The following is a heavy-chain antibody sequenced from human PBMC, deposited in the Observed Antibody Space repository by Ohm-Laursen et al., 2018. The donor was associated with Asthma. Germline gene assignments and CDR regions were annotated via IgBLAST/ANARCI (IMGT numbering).Heavy chain of an antibody. V-gene: IGHV4-59*12. CDR3: ARVRDFWSGYYLWKYFDY. Sequence: TLSLTCTVSGGSISYYYWSWIRQPPGKGLEWIGYIYNSGSTNYNPSLKSRVTISVDTSKNQFSLKLSSVTAADTAVYYCARVRDFWSGYYLWKYFDYWGQGTLVTVSS. D-gene: IGHD3-3*01. J-gene: IGHJ4*02. CDR2: IYNSGST. CDR1: GGSISYYY.